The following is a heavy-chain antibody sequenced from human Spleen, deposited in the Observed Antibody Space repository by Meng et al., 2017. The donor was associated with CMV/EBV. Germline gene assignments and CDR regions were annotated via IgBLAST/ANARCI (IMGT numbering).Heavy chain of an antibody. V-gene: IGHV3-30*02. J-gene: IGHJ4*02. CDR2: IRYDGSNK. CDR1: GFTFSSYG. Sequence: GESLKISCAASGFTFSSYGMHWVRQAPGKGLEWVAFIRYDGSNKYYADSVKGRFTISRDNSKNTLYLQMNSLRAEDTAVYYCAKDREDYWGQGTLVTISS. CDR3: AKDREDY.